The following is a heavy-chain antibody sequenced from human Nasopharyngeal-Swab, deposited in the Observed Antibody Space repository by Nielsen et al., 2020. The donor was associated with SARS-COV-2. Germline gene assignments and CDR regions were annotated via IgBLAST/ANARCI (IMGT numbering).Heavy chain of an antibody. J-gene: IGHJ3*02. CDR1: GFTFSTFW. D-gene: IGHD3-9*01. CDR2: INSDGTIT. CDR3: VRHMDYGVLTGHHYAFDI. Sequence: GGSLRLSCAASGFTFSTFWMHWVRQAPGKGLMWVSRINSDGTITTSADSVKGRFTVSRDNAKNTRYLQLNSLRAQDPAVYYCVRHMDYGVLTGHHYAFDIWGQGTVVTVSS. V-gene: IGHV3-74*01.